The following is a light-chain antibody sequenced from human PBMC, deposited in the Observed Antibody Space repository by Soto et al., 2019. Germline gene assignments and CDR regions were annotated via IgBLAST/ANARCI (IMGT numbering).Light chain of an antibody. CDR1: QGIGSD. J-gene: IGKJ4*01. Sequence: DIQMPQSPSSLSASVGDRVTITCRASQGIGSDLGWYQQKPGKAPKRLIYAAYNLQSGAPSRFSGSGSGTEFTLTISSLQPEDCATYYCLQHNSYPPTFGGGTKVEIK. V-gene: IGKV1-17*01. CDR2: AAY. CDR3: LQHNSYPPT.